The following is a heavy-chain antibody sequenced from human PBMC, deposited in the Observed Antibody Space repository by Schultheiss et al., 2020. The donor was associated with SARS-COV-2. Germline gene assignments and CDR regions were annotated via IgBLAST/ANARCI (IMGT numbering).Heavy chain of an antibody. V-gene: IGHV1-69*06. Sequence: SVKVSCKASGGTFSSNAISWVRQAPGQGLEWMGGIIPIFGTANYAQKFQGRVTITADKSTSTAYMELRSLRSEDTAVYYCATAPYTSGWFDYWGRGTLVTVSS. D-gene: IGHD6-19*01. J-gene: IGHJ4*02. CDR3: ATAPYTSGWFDY. CDR1: GGTFSSNA. CDR2: IIPIFGTA.